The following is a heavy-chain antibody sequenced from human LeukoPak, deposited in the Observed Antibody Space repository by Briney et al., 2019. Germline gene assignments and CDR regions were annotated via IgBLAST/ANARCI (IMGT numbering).Heavy chain of an antibody. Sequence: GGSLRLSCAASGFTFTTYWMHWVRQAPGKGLVWVSHINSDGSITSYADSVKGRFTISRDNAKNTLYLQMNSLRAEDTAVYYRARDAVDTANAVWGQGTTVTVSS. J-gene: IGHJ6*02. D-gene: IGHD5-18*01. CDR2: INSDGSIT. CDR3: ARDAVDTANAV. V-gene: IGHV3-74*01. CDR1: GFTFTTYW.